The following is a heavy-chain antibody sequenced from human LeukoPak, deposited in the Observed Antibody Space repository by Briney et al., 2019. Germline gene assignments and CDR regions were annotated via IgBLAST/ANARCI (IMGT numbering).Heavy chain of an antibody. CDR3: ASWTPYYYDTGY. CDR1: GFTFSSYW. D-gene: IGHD3-22*01. Sequence: QTGGSLGLSCAASGFTFSSYWMHWVRQAPGKGLVWVSRINSDGSSTSYADSVKGRFTISRDNAKNTLYLQMNSLRAEDTAVYYCASWTPYYYDTGYWGQGTLVTVSS. CDR2: INSDGSST. J-gene: IGHJ4*02. V-gene: IGHV3-74*01.